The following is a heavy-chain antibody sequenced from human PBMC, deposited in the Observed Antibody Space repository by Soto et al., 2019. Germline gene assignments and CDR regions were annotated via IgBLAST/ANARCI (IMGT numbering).Heavy chain of an antibody. CDR3: ARTPKSSPYYFDY. CDR1: GFTFSSYG. Sequence: QVQLVESGGGVVQPGRSLRLSCAASGFTFSSYGMHWVRQAPGKGLEWVAVIWYDGSNKYYADSVKGRFTISRENSKNTLYLQMNSLRAEDTAVYYCARTPKSSPYYFDYWGQGTLVTVSS. V-gene: IGHV3-33*01. CDR2: IWYDGSNK. J-gene: IGHJ4*02.